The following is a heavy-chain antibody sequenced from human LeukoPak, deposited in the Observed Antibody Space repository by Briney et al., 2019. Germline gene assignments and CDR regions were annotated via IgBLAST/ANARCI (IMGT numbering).Heavy chain of an antibody. CDR3: AGEQCSSTSCYYWFDP. Sequence: GASVKVSCKASGYTFTSYGISWVRQAPGQGLEWMGWISAYNGNTNYAQKLQGRVTMTTDTSTSTAYMELRSLRSDDTAVYYCAGEQCSSTSCYYWFDPWGQGTLVPVSS. D-gene: IGHD2-2*01. CDR1: GYTFTSYG. J-gene: IGHJ5*02. V-gene: IGHV1-18*01. CDR2: ISAYNGNT.